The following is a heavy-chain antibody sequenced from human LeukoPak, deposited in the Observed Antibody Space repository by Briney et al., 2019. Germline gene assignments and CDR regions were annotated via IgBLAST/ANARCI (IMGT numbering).Heavy chain of an antibody. CDR3: ARNYYDSSGYYHLLAFDI. J-gene: IGHJ3*02. CDR2: IYTSGST. V-gene: IGHV4-4*07. Sequence: SETLSLTCTVSGGSISSYYWSWIRQPAGKGLEWIGRIYTSGSTNYNPSLKSRVTMSVDTSKNQFSLKLSSVTAADTAVYYCARNYYDSSGYYHLLAFDIWGQGTMVTASS. D-gene: IGHD3-22*01. CDR1: GGSISSYY.